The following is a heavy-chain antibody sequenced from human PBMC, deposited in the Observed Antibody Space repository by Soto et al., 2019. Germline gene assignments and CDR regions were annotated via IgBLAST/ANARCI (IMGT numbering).Heavy chain of an antibody. CDR3: ARVDYYGAGTYLFDY. D-gene: IGHD3-10*01. Sequence: SETLSLTCTVSGASMGRYYWSWIRQSPGKGLEYIGYIADSETTNYSPSLRSRVTISLEASKSQFSLKLSSVTAADTAVYYCARVDYYGAGTYLFDYWGPGALVTVSS. V-gene: IGHV4-59*01. CDR2: IADSETT. J-gene: IGHJ4*02. CDR1: GASMGRYY.